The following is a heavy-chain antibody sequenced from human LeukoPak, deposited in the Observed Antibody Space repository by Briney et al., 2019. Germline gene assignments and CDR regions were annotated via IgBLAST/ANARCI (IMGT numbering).Heavy chain of an antibody. CDR3: AILHCSSTSCYTNWFDH. D-gene: IGHD2-2*02. Sequence: ASETLSLTCTVAGGSISSYYWSWLRQPPGKGLEWVGYIYYSGSTNYNPSLKSRVTISVDTSKNQFSLKLSSVTAADTAVYYCAILHCSSTSCYTNWFDHWGQGTLVTVSS. CDR2: IYYSGST. J-gene: IGHJ5*02. CDR1: GGSISSYY. V-gene: IGHV4-59*01.